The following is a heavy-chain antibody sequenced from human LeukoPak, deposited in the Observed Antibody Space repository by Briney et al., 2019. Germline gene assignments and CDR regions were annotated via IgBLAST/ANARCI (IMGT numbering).Heavy chain of an antibody. D-gene: IGHD6-6*01. CDR2: MNPNSGNT. CDR3: ARAGYSSSSPHYYMDV. V-gene: IGHV1-8*01. Sequence: ASVKVSCKASGYTFTSYDINWVRQATGQGLEWMGWMNPNSGNTGYAQKFQGRVTMTRNTSISTAYMELSSLRSEDTAVYYCARAGYSSSSPHYYMDVWGRGTTVTVSS. J-gene: IGHJ6*03. CDR1: GYTFTSYD.